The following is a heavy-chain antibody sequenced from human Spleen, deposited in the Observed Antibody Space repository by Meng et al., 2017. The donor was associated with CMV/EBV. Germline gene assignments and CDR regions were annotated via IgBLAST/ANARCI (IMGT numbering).Heavy chain of an antibody. Sequence: GGSLRLSCAASGFTFSSYAMHWVRQAPGKGLEWVAVIWYDGSNKYYADSVKGRFTISRDNSKNTLYLQMNSLRAEDTAVYYCAKEYSSSWYSYYYYYGMDVWGQGTTVTVSS. V-gene: IGHV3-33*06. D-gene: IGHD6-13*01. CDR1: GFTFSSYA. CDR2: IWYDGSNK. CDR3: AKEYSSSWYSYYYYYGMDV. J-gene: IGHJ6*02.